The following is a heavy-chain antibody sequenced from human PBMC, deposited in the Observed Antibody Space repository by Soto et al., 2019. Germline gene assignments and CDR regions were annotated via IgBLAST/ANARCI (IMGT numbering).Heavy chain of an antibody. V-gene: IGHV2-5*02. Sequence: QITLKESGPPLVKPTQTLTLTCTFSGFSLSTSGVGVGWIRQPPGKALEWLALIYWDDDKRYSPSLKSRLTITKDTSKNQVVLTMTNMDPVDIATYYCVHLKTRYSGYDSPFDYWGQGTLFTVSS. D-gene: IGHD5-12*01. CDR1: GFSLSTSGVG. CDR3: VHLKTRYSGYDSPFDY. CDR2: IYWDDDK. J-gene: IGHJ4*02.